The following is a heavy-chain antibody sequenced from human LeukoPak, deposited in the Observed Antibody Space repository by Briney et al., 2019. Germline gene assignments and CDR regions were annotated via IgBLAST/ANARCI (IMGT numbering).Heavy chain of an antibody. Sequence: SQTLSLTCTVSGGSISSGGYYWSWIRQHPGKGLEWIGYIYHSGSTYYNPSLKSRVTISVDTSKNQFSLKLSSVTAADTAVYYCARRMVRGVAKYNWFDPWGQGTLVTVSS. CDR1: GGSISSGGYY. J-gene: IGHJ5*02. V-gene: IGHV4-31*03. CDR2: IYHSGST. D-gene: IGHD3-10*01. CDR3: ARRMVRGVAKYNWFDP.